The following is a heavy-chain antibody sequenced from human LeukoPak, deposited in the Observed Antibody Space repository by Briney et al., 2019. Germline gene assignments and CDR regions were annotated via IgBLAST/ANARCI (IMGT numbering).Heavy chain of an antibody. Sequence: SETLSLTCAVYGGSLSGYYWSWIRQPPGKGLEWIGEINHSGSTNYNPSLKGRVTISVDTSKNQFSLKLSSVTAADTAVYYCARGLRVQGVIYTSWYYYYMDVWGKGTTVTVSS. V-gene: IGHV4-34*01. CDR1: GGSLSGYY. CDR2: INHSGST. CDR3: ARGLRVQGVIYTSWYYYYMDV. D-gene: IGHD3-10*01. J-gene: IGHJ6*03.